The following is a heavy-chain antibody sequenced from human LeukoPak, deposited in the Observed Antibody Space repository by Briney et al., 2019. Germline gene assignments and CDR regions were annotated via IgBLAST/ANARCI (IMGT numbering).Heavy chain of an antibody. J-gene: IGHJ4*02. CDR1: GGSISSYY. CDR2: IYYSGST. Sequence: SETLSLTCTVSGGSISSYYWSWIRQPPGKGLEWIGYIYYSGSTNYNPSLKSRVTISVDTSKNHFSLQLNSVTAADAALYYCARSYKAGGSYYYFDSWGQGTLVTVSS. V-gene: IGHV4-59*01. D-gene: IGHD1-26*01. CDR3: ARSYKAGGSYYYFDS.